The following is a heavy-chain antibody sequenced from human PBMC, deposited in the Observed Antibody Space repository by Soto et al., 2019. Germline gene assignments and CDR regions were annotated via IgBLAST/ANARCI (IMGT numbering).Heavy chain of an antibody. J-gene: IGHJ4*02. CDR3: AKTIVAASGYYFDH. CDR2: ISGGSSYT. D-gene: IGHD2-21*01. Sequence: QVQLVESGGGLVKPGGSLRLACAASGFSFGDSYMSWGRQAPGKGLEWLSYISGGSSYTNYADSVKGRFTISRDNAKRSLYLEMNSLRADDTAVYYCAKTIVAASGYYFDHWGQGNLVTVSS. CDR1: GFSFGDSY. V-gene: IGHV3-11*06.